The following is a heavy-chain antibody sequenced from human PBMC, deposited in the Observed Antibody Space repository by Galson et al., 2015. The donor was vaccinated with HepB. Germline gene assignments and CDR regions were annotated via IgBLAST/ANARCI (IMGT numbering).Heavy chain of an antibody. D-gene: IGHD3-22*01. CDR1: GFTFSSYA. CDR3: AKHRVVITYYFDY. J-gene: IGHJ4*02. CDR2: ISYDGSNK. V-gene: IGHV3-30-3*02. Sequence: SLRLSCAASGFTFSSYAMHWVRQAPGKGLEWVAVISYDGSNKYYADSVKGRFAISRDNSKNTLYLQMNSLRAEDTAVYYSAKHRVVITYYFDYWGQGTLVTVSS.